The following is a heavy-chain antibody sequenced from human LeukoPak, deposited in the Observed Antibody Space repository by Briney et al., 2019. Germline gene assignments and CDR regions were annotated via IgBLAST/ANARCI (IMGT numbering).Heavy chain of an antibody. CDR1: GFIFTNYF. Sequence: GGSLRLSCAASGFIFTNYFMSWVRQAPGKGLEWVASIKHDGSEKYYVDSVRGRFTISRDNTMNSLYLQMSSLRAEDTAVYYCAKSYNGYESKPDYWGQGTLVTVSS. V-gene: IGHV3-7*03. CDR2: IKHDGSEK. CDR3: AKSYNGYESKPDY. J-gene: IGHJ4*02. D-gene: IGHD5-12*01.